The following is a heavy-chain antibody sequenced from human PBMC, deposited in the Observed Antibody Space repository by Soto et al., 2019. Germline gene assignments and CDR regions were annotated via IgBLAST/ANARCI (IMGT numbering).Heavy chain of an antibody. D-gene: IGHD3-22*01. CDR2: INPNSGGT. Sequence: QVQLVQSGAEVKKPGASVKVSCKASGYTFTGYYMHWVRQAPGQGLEWRGWINPNSGGTNYAQKFQGWVTMTRDTSISTAHMELSRLRSDDTAVYYGARHDSDANGNWFDPWGQGTLVTVSS. V-gene: IGHV1-2*04. CDR3: ARHDSDANGNWFDP. CDR1: GYTFTGYY. J-gene: IGHJ5*02.